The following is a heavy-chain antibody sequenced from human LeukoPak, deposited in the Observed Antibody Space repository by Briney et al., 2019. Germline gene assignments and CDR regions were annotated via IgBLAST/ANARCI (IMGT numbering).Heavy chain of an antibody. D-gene: IGHD1-26*01. CDR1: GYTFTSYY. V-gene: IGHV1-46*03. Sequence: GASVKVSCKASGYTFTSYYMHWVRQAPGQGLEWMGIINPSGGSTIYAQKFQGRVTMTRDTSTSTVYMELSSLRSEDTAVYYCAGVREWELLKGNWFDPWGQGTLVTVSS. CDR3: AGVREWELLKGNWFDP. J-gene: IGHJ5*02. CDR2: INPSGGST.